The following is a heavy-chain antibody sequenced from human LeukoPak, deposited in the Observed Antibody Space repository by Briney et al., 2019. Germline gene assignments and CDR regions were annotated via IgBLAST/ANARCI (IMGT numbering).Heavy chain of an antibody. V-gene: IGHV4-39*01. CDR3: ARRMGDSSGYYYFDY. D-gene: IGHD3-22*01. J-gene: IGHJ4*02. Sequence: PSETLSLTCTVSGGSISISSYYWGWVRQPPGKGLEWIGNIYYSGSTYYNPSLKSRVTISVDTSKNQFSLKLSSVTAADTAVYYCARRMGDSSGYYYFDYWGQGTLVTVSS. CDR2: IYYSGST. CDR1: GGSISISSYY.